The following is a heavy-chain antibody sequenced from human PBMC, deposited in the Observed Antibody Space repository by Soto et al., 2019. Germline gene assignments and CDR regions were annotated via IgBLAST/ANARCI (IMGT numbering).Heavy chain of an antibody. J-gene: IGHJ4*02. Sequence: GSLRLSCAASGFTFSSYSMNWVRQAPGKGLEWVSSISSSSSYIYYADSVKGRFTISRDNAKKSLSLQMNSLRAEDTAVYYCARASMGGHYQTNNWGQGTLVTVSS. CDR1: GFTFSSYS. V-gene: IGHV3-21*01. CDR2: ISSSSSYI. CDR3: ARASMGGHYQTNN. D-gene: IGHD2-21*02.